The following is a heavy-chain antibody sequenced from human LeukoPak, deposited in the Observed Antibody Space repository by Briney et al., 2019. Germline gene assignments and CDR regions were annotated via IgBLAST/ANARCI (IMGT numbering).Heavy chain of an antibody. CDR1: GFAVSNHY. J-gene: IGHJ4*02. CDR3: AREFRQTYSSGWSLDY. Sequence: PGGSLRLSCTVSGFAVSNHYMRWVRQAPGKGLECVSVIYGGRNNTVYADSVRGGFTLSRDNSRNTIYLQIHSLRAEDTATYYCAREFRQTYSSGWSLDYWGQGTLVTVSS. V-gene: IGHV3-53*01. CDR2: IYGGRNNT. D-gene: IGHD6-19*01.